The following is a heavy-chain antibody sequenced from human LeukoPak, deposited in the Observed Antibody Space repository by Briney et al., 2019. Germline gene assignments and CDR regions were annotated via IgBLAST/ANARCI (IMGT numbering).Heavy chain of an antibody. J-gene: IGHJ4*02. Sequence: GASVKVSCKASGYTFTSYGISWVRQAPGQGLEWMGWISAYNGNTNYAQKLQGRVTMTTDTSTSTAYMELRNLRSDDTAVYYCARDEVGYSGYDSVPWYLDYWGQGTLVTVSS. V-gene: IGHV1-18*04. D-gene: IGHD5-12*01. CDR3: ARDEVGYSGYDSVPWYLDY. CDR1: GYTFTSYG. CDR2: ISAYNGNT.